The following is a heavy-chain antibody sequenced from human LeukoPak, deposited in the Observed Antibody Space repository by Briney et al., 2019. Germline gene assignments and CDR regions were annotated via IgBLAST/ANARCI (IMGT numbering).Heavy chain of an antibody. V-gene: IGHV3-7*03. CDR3: ATYRMVRAPNDAFDI. Sequence: GGSLRLSCAASGFTFSSYWMSWVRQAPGKGLEWEANIKQDVSEKYYVDSVKGRFTISRDNAKNSLYLQVNSLRAEDTAVYYCATYRMVRAPNDAFDIWGQGTMVTVSS. J-gene: IGHJ3*02. D-gene: IGHD3-10*01. CDR2: IKQDVSEK. CDR1: GFTFSSYW.